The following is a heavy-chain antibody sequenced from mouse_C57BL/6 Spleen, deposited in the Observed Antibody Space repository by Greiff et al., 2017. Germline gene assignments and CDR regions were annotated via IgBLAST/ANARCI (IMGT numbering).Heavy chain of an antibody. D-gene: IGHD2-3*01. CDR2: ISNGGGST. CDR1: GFTFSDYY. J-gene: IGHJ2*01. V-gene: IGHV5-12*01. CDR3: TRHDGYCLDY. Sequence: EVQGVESGGGLVQPGGSLKLSCAASGFTFSDYYMYWVRQTPEKRLEWVAYISNGGGSTYYPDTVKGRFTISRDNAKNTLYLQMSRLKSEAATIYSCTRHDGYCLDYWGQGTTLTVSS.